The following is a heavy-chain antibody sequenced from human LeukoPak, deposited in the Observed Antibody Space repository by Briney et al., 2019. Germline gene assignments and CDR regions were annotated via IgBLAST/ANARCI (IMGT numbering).Heavy chain of an antibody. CDR2: IYCSGST. D-gene: IGHD3-22*01. CDR3: ASCRYYDSSGYYWDAFDI. Sequence: SETLSLTCTVSGGSISGDCQYWGWIRQPPGKGLEWIGSIYCSGSTYYNPSLKSRVTISVDKSKNQFSLKLSSVTAADTAVYYCASCRYYDSSGYYWDAFDIWGQGTMVTVSS. V-gene: IGHV4-39*07. CDR1: GGSISGDCQY. J-gene: IGHJ3*02.